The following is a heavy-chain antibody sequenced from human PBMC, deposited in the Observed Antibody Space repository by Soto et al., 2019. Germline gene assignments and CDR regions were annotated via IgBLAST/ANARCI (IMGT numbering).Heavy chain of an antibody. V-gene: IGHV3-30*04. CDR1: GFTFRTYA. CDR3: ARDNGGY. Sequence: QEQLVESGGGVVQPGRSLRLSCAASGFTFRTYAMHWVRQAPGKGLEWVAVISSDGRKEFYVDSVKGRFTISRDNSKNALERQMNSPRTDDTAVYYCARDNGGYWGQGTLVTVSS. D-gene: IGHD2-8*01. J-gene: IGHJ4*02. CDR2: ISSDGRKE.